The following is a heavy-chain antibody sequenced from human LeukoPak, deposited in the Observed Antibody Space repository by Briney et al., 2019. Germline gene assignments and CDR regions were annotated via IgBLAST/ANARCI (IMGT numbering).Heavy chain of an antibody. CDR2: ISAYNGNT. J-gene: IGHJ4*02. V-gene: IGHV1-18*01. Sequence: ASVKVSCKASGYTFTSYGISWVRQAPGQGLEWMGWISAYNGNTNYAQKLQGRVTMTTDSSTSTAYMELRSLRSDDTAVYYCARDLAGPWSHYYDSSGSLDYWGQGTLVTVSS. CDR3: ARDLAGPWSHYYDSSGSLDY. CDR1: GYTFTSYG. D-gene: IGHD3-22*01.